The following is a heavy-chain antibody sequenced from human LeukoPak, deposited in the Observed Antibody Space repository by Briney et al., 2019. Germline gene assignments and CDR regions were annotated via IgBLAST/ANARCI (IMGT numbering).Heavy chain of an antibody. CDR3: ARSVGGTYGDAVIEILDY. CDR1: GYTFTGYY. V-gene: IGHV1-2*02. CDR2: INPNSGGT. J-gene: IGHJ4*02. Sequence: VASVKVSCKASGYTFTGYYMHWVRQAPGQGLEWMGWINPNSGGTNYAQKFQGRVTMTRDTSTSTVYMELSSLRSEDTAVYYCARSVGGTYGDAVIEILDYWGQGTLVTVSS. D-gene: IGHD4-17*01.